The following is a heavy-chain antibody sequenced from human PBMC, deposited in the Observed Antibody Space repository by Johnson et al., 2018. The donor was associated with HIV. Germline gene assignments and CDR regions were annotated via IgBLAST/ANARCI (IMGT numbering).Heavy chain of an antibody. D-gene: IGHD6-19*01. J-gene: IGHJ3*02. CDR3: ARGLIAVAGFDAFDI. Sequence: QVQLVESGGGVVRPGGSLRLSCGASGFTFSDSYMNWIRQAPGKGLEWVSYISSSDSAIWYADSVKGRFTVSRDNAKNSLYLQMNSLRAGDTAVYYCARGLIAVAGFDAFDIWGQGTMVTVSS. V-gene: IGHV3-11*04. CDR2: ISSSDSAI. CDR1: GFTFSDSY.